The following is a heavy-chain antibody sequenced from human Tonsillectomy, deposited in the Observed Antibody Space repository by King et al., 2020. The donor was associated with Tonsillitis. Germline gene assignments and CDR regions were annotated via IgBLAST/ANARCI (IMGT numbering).Heavy chain of an antibody. Sequence: VQLQESGPGLVKPSETLSLTCAVSGYSISSGYYWGWIRQPPGKGLEWIGSIYHSGSTYYNPPLKSRVTISVDTSKNQFSLKLSSVTAADTAVYYCARAYYGSGNDAFDIWGQGTMVTVSS. CDR1: GYSISSGYY. J-gene: IGHJ3*02. D-gene: IGHD3-10*01. CDR3: ARAYYGSGNDAFDI. CDR2: IYHSGST. V-gene: IGHV4-38-2*01.